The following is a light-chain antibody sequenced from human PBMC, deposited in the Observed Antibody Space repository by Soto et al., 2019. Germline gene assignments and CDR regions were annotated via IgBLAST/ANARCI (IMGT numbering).Light chain of an antibody. J-gene: IGKJ3*01. CDR2: DAS. Sequence: EIVLTQSPATLSLSPGERATLSCRASQSVSSYLAWYQQKPGQAPRLLIYDASNRATGIPARFSGSGSGTDFTLTISSLEPEDFAVYYCQQRSNWPRFTLGPATKVDIK. CDR1: QSVSSY. V-gene: IGKV3-11*01. CDR3: QQRSNWPRFT.